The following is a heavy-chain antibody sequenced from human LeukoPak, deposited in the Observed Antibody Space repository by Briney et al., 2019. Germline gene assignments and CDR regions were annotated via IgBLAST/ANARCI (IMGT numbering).Heavy chain of an antibody. J-gene: IGHJ4*02. Sequence: ASVKVSCKASGYTFTSYYMHWVRQAPGQGLEWMGIINPSGGSTSYAQKFQGRVTMTRDTPTSTVYMEPSSLRSEDTAVYYCARVGLKWELPFDYWGQGTLVTVSS. CDR3: ARVGLKWELPFDY. CDR1: GYTFTSYY. CDR2: INPSGGST. V-gene: IGHV1-46*01. D-gene: IGHD1-26*01.